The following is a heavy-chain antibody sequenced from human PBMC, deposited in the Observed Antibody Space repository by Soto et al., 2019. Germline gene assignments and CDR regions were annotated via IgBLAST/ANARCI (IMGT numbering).Heavy chain of an antibody. Sequence: SETLSLTCTVSGGSISSYYWSWIRQPPGKGLEWIGYIYYSGSTNYNPSLKSRVTISVDTSKNQFSLKLSSVTAADTAVYYCAREGVYTGYCTNGVCYDYYYYGMDVWGQGTTVTVSS. CDR2: IYYSGST. CDR1: GGSISSYY. D-gene: IGHD2-8*01. J-gene: IGHJ6*02. CDR3: AREGVYTGYCTNGVCYDYYYYGMDV. V-gene: IGHV4-59*01.